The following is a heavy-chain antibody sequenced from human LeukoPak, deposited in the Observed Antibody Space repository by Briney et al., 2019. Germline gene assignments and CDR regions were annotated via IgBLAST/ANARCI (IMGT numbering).Heavy chain of an antibody. J-gene: IGHJ5*02. Sequence: SVKVSCKTSGGTFSSYAIIWVRQAPGQGLEWMGGIIPIFGTPKYAQKFQGRVTITADKSTSTAYMELSSLRFEDTAVYYCAIAVAGTSGYWFDPWGQGTLVTVSS. CDR2: IIPIFGTP. V-gene: IGHV1-69*06. CDR1: GGTFSSYA. D-gene: IGHD6-19*01. CDR3: AIAVAGTSGYWFDP.